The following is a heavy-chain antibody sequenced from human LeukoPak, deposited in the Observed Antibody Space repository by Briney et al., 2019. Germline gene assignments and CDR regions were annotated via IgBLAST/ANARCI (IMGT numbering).Heavy chain of an antibody. CDR1: GGSFSGYY. CDR2: INHSGST. CDR3: ARRSGGRMIVVVITKPSGPSGAFDY. Sequence: SETLSLTCAVYGGSFSGYYWSWIRQPPGKGLEWIGEINHSGSTNYNPSLKGRVTISVDTSKNQFSLKLSSVTAADTAVYYCARRSGGRMIVVVITKPSGPSGAFDYWGQGTLVTVSS. J-gene: IGHJ4*02. V-gene: IGHV4-34*01. D-gene: IGHD3-22*01.